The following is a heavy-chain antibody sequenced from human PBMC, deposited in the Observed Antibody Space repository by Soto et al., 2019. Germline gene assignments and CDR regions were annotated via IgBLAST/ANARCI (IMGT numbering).Heavy chain of an antibody. J-gene: IGHJ4*02. V-gene: IGHV3-53*01. Sequence: PGGSLRLSCAASKLTVGSSYMTWVRQAPGKGLEWVSVIYSGGLTYYADSVEGRFTISRDTSKNTLYLQMNTLRADDTAVYYCASSAGFCSGGSCYDYWGQGTLVTVSS. D-gene: IGHD2-15*01. CDR1: KLTVGSSY. CDR2: IYSGGLT. CDR3: ASSAGFCSGGSCYDY.